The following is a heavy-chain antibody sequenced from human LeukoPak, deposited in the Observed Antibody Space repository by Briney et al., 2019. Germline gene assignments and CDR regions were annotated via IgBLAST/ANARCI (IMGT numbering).Heavy chain of an antibody. CDR2: IIPIFGTA. CDR3: AREAVAGTKDFDY. CDR1: GGTFSSYA. J-gene: IGHJ4*02. V-gene: IGHV1-69*06. D-gene: IGHD6-19*01. Sequence: SVKVSCKASGGTFSSYAISWVRQAPGQGLEWMGGIIPIFGTANYAQKFQGRVTITADKSTSTAYMELSSLRSEDTAVYYCAREAVAGTKDFDYWGQGTLVTVSS.